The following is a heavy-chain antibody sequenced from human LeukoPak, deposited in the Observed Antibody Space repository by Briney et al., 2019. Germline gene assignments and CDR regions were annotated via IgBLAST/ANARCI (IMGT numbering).Heavy chain of an antibody. J-gene: IGHJ6*02. CDR1: GGSISSSSYY. D-gene: IGHD6-13*01. CDR2: IYYSGST. V-gene: IGHV4-39*07. CDR3: ARDPPEAAAAGVYYHYGMDV. Sequence: PSETLSLTCTVSGGSISSSSYYWGWIRQPPGKGLEWIGSIYYSGSTYYNPSLKSRVTISVDTSKNQFSLKLSSVTAADTAVYYCARDPPEAAAAGVYYHYGMDVWGQGTTVTVSS.